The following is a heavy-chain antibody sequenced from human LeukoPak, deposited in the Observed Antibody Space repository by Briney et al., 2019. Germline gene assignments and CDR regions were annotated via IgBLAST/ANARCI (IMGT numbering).Heavy chain of an antibody. J-gene: IGHJ4*02. D-gene: IGHD3-10*01. CDR2: ISSSSSTI. CDR1: GFTFSSYS. CDR3: ARDRGVTRGNFDY. V-gene: IGHV3-48*01. Sequence: GGSPRLSCAASGFTFSSYSMNWVRQAPGKGLEWVSYISSSSSTIYYADSVKGRFTISRDNAKNSLYLQMNSLRAEDTAVYYCARDRGVTRGNFDYWGQGTLVTVSS.